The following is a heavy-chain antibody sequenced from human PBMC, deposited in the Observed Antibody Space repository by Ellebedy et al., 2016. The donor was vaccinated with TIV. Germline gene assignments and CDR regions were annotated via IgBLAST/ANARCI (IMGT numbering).Heavy chain of an antibody. CDR2: ISGSSITL. CDR1: GFTFTPYS. Sequence: GGSLRLSCTASGFTFTPYSMNWVRQAPGKGLEWISYISGSSITLYYADSVKGRFTISRDSAKNSVYLQMNGLGAEDTAVYFCARDMAWGNERVNDAFDIWGHGTLVTVSS. V-gene: IGHV3-48*04. D-gene: IGHD7-27*01. J-gene: IGHJ3*02. CDR3: ARDMAWGNERVNDAFDI.